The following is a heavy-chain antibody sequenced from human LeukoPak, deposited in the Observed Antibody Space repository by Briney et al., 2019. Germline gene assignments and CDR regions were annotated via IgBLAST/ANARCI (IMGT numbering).Heavy chain of an antibody. CDR1: GGSIISNNHY. Sequence: PSETLSLTCTVSGGSIISNNHYWGWTRQPPGKGLEWFGSISYSGGTAYNPSLRSRVTISVDTSKNQFSLKVNSVTAADTAVYYCVREVEYYDSSGYRPHALDIWGQGTLVTVSA. CDR3: VREVEYYDSSGYRPHALDI. V-gene: IGHV4-39*02. CDR2: ISYSGGT. J-gene: IGHJ3*02. D-gene: IGHD6-25*01.